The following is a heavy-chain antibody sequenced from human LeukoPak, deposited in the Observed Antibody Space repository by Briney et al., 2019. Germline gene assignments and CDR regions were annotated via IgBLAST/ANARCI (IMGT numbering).Heavy chain of an antibody. J-gene: IGHJ4*02. CDR2: IIPILGIA. Sequence: ASVKVSCKASGGTFSSYASSWVRQAPGQGLEWMGRIIPILGIANYAQKFQGRVTITADKSTSTAYMELSSLRSEDTAVYYCARDLESGYSGYDHVGGGYWGQGTLVTVSS. V-gene: IGHV1-69*04. D-gene: IGHD5-12*01. CDR3: ARDLESGYSGYDHVGGGY. CDR1: GGTFSSYA.